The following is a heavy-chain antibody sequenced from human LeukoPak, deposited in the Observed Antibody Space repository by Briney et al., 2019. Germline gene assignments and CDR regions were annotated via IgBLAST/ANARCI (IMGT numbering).Heavy chain of an antibody. V-gene: IGHV1-24*01. Sequence: ASVKVSCKVSGYTLTELSMHWVRQAPGKGLEWMEGFDPEDGETIYAQKFQGRVTMTEDTSTDTAYMERSSLRSEDTAVYYCATGFSRGNWFDPWGQGTLVTVSS. J-gene: IGHJ5*02. CDR2: FDPEDGET. CDR3: ATGFSRGNWFDP. D-gene: IGHD3-3*02. CDR1: GYTLTELS.